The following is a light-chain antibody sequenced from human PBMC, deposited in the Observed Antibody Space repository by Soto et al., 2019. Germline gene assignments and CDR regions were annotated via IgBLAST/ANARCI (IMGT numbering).Light chain of an antibody. CDR3: QQYNNWPTHT. V-gene: IGKV3-15*01. CDR1: QSVSIN. Sequence: EIEMTQSPATLSVSPGARATLSCSASQSVSINLAWYQQKTGQDPRLLIYGASTRTTGIPARFSGSRSGTDFTLTISSLQSKDFADYYWQQYNNWPTHTFGQGTKLEIK. J-gene: IGKJ2*01. CDR2: GAS.